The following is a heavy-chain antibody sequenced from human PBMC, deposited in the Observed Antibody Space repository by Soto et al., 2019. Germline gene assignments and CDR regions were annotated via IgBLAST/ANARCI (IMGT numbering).Heavy chain of an antibody. V-gene: IGHV3-7*03. CDR3: ARDRVASTTQHNWFDP. CDR1: GFTFSSYW. Sequence: GGSLRLSCAASGFTFSSYWMSWVRQAPGKGLEWVSNIKQDRSEKYYVDSVKGRFTISRDNAKNSLYLQMNSLRAEDTAVYYCARDRVASTTQHNWFDPWGQGTMVTVSS. CDR2: IKQDRSEK. J-gene: IGHJ5*02. D-gene: IGHD1-26*01.